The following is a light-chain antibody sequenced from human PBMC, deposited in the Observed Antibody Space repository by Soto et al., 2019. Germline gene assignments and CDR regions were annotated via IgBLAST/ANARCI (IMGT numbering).Light chain of an antibody. Sequence: QSVLTQPASVSGSPGQSITLSCAGTGSDVGGYGYVSWYQQHPNKAPKLLIYEVINRPSGVSDLFSGSKSGNTASLTISGRQVEDEADYYCSSYTSSSTWGFGGGTKLTLL. CDR1: GSDVGGYGY. J-gene: IGLJ3*02. CDR3: SSYTSSSTWG. CDR2: EVI. V-gene: IGLV2-14*01.